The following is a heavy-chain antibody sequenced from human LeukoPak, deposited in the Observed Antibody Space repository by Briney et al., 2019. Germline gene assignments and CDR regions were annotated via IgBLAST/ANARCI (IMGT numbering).Heavy chain of an antibody. CDR1: GYTFTGYY. Sequence: ASVKVSCKASGYTFTGYYMHWVRQAPGQGLEWMGWINPNSGGTNYAQKFQGRVTMTRDTSISTAYMELSRLRSDDTAVYYCARDEGGSTQDFDYWGQGTLVTVSS. D-gene: IGHD1-26*01. CDR3: ARDEGGSTQDFDY. J-gene: IGHJ4*02. V-gene: IGHV1-2*02. CDR2: INPNSGGT.